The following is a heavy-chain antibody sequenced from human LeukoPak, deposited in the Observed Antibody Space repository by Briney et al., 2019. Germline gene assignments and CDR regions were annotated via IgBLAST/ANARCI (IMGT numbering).Heavy chain of an antibody. Sequence: GESLKISCKVSGYRFTSYWIGWVRQMPGKGLEWMGIIYPGDSDTRYSPSFQGQVTISADKSIGTAFLQWSSLKASDTGMYYCARSSTGDYDSWGQGTLVSVSS. J-gene: IGHJ5*01. CDR3: ARSSTGDYDS. CDR1: GYRFTSYW. CDR2: IYPGDSDT. V-gene: IGHV5-51*01. D-gene: IGHD4-17*01.